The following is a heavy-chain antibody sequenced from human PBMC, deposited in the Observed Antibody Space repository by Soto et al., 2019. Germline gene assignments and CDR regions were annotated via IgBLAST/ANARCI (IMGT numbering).Heavy chain of an antibody. Sequence: GGSLRLSCAGSGFTFSSYSMNWVRQAPGKGPEWVAYIKKDGSERHYVDSVKGRFTISRDNAKNSLYLQMNSLTAEDTAVYYCARDGLWGQGTMVTV. J-gene: IGHJ4*02. CDR2: IKKDGSER. V-gene: IGHV3-7*01. CDR3: ARDGL. CDR1: GFTFSSYS.